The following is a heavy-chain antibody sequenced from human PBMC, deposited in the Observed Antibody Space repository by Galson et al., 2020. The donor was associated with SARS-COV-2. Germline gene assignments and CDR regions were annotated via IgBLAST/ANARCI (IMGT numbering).Heavy chain of an antibody. CDR1: GIAFDDFT. J-gene: IGHJ4*02. CDR2: ITWAGDTT. D-gene: IGHD4-17*01. Sequence: GESLKISCVVSGIAFDDFTMHWVRQPPGKGLEWVSLITWAGDTTYYAPSVEGRFTISRDNSKNSLFLQMNGLRTEGGAMYYCVASARDGLDSWGLGTLVTVSS. CDR3: VASARDGLDS. V-gene: IGHV3-43*01.